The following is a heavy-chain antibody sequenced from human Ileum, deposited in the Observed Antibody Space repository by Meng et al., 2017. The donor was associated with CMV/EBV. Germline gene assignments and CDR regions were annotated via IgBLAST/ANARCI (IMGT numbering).Heavy chain of an antibody. CDR1: GGSFSSFS. V-gene: IGHV4-34*02. J-gene: IGHJ4*02. CDR2: INHRGTT. D-gene: IGHD1-26*01. CDR3: TRGRVGDWGLDF. Sequence: QLQLQQWGAGPLKPSETLSLTCGVNGGSFSSFSWTWIRQPPGKGPEWIGDINHRGTTNYSPSLKSRVTISIDTSKKQFSLRLSSLTAADTAVYYCTRGRVGDWGLDFWGQGTLVTVSS.